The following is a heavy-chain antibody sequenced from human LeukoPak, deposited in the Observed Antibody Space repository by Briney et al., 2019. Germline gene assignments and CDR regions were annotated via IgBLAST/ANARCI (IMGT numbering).Heavy chain of an antibody. V-gene: IGHV3-23*01. Sequence: GGSPRLPFSASGVNLYNYAMKRGRQAPGKGGGGGSGIDGSGGRPPSADSVKGRFTISRDNSKNTLYLQMNSLRAEDTAVYYCAKDRGGYSYGFDYWGQGTLVTVSS. D-gene: IGHD5-18*01. CDR2: IDGSGGRP. CDR3: AKDRGGYSYGFDY. CDR1: GVNLYNYA. J-gene: IGHJ4*02.